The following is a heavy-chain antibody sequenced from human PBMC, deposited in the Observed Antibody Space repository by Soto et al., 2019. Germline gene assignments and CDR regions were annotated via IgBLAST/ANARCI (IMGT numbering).Heavy chain of an antibody. CDR2: IYYTGLS. CDR3: ASHSSHWPFFDF. CDR1: GGSISSYY. V-gene: IGHV4-59*01. D-gene: IGHD6-13*01. Sequence: SETLSLTCTVSGGSISSYYWSWIRQPPGKGLEWIGYIYYTGLSNSNPSLNSRVTMSVDTSKNQYSLKLSSVTAADTAVYYCASHSSHWPFFDFWGQGTLVTVSS. J-gene: IGHJ4*02.